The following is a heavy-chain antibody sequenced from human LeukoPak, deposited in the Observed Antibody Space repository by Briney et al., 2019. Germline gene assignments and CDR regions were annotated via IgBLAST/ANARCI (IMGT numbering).Heavy chain of an antibody. CDR3: ARDGSYYYDSSGYLGPLYYYYYGMDV. CDR1: GFTFSSSA. CDR2: ISSSSSYI. J-gene: IGHJ6*02. V-gene: IGHV3-21*01. Sequence: GGSLRLSCAASGFTFSSSAMSWVRQAPGEGLEWVSSISSSSSYIYYADSVKGRFTISRDNAKNSLYLQMNSLRAEDTAVYYCARDGSYYYDSSGYLGPLYYYYYGMDVWGQGTTVTVSS. D-gene: IGHD3-22*01.